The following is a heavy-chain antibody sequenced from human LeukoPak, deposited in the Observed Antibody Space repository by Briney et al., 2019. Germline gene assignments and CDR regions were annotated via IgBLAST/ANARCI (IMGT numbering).Heavy chain of an antibody. J-gene: IGHJ5*02. CDR3: ARRYSHSSHFPRGNWFDP. D-gene: IGHD2-15*01. CDR1: GGSFSGYY. CDR2: INHSGST. Sequence: PSETLSLTCAVYGGSFSGYYWSWIRQPPGKGLEWIGEINHSGSTNYNPSLKSRVTISVDTSKNQFSLKLSSVTAADTAVYYCARRYSHSSHFPRGNWFDPWGQGTLVTVSS. V-gene: IGHV4-34*01.